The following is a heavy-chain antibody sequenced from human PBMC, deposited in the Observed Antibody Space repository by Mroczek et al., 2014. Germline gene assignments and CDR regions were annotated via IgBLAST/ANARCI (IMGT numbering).Heavy chain of an antibody. Sequence: VQLVESGGGVVQPGRSLRLSCAASGFTFSSYAMHWVRQAPGKGLEWVAVISYDGSNKYYADSVKGRFTISRDNSKNTLYLQMNSLRAEDTAVYYCARASRATPDGVYDFWSGYFYYYYYYMDVWGKGTTVTRLL. CDR1: GFTFSSYA. D-gene: IGHD3-3*01. CDR3: ARASRATPDGVYDFWSGYFYYYYYYMDV. V-gene: IGHV3-30-3*01. CDR2: ISYDGSNK. J-gene: IGHJ6*03.